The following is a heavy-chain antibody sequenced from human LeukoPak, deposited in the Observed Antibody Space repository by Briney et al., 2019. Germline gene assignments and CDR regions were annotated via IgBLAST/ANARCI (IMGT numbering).Heavy chain of an antibody. J-gene: IGHJ4*02. D-gene: IGHD3-22*01. CDR3: VRDGAYYDSAPYNFDY. V-gene: IGHV3-21*01. CDR2: ISNTNTYI. Sequence: GGSLRLSCAASGFTFSSYSINWVRQAPGKGLEWISSISNTNTYIKYADSVKGRFTISRDNAKNPLSLQMTGLRAEDTAVYYCVRDGAYYDSAPYNFDYWGQGTLVAVSS. CDR1: GFTFSSYS.